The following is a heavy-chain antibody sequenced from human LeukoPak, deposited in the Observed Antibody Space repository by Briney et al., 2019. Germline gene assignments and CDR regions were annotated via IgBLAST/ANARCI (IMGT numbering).Heavy chain of an antibody. J-gene: IGHJ6*02. V-gene: IGHV3-33*01. D-gene: IGHD3-10*01. CDR2: IWYDGSNK. Sequence: RSGGSLRLSCAASGFTFSSYGMHWVRQAPGKGLEWVAVIWYDGSNKYYADSVKGRFTISRDNSKNTLYLQMNSLRAEDTAVYYCARDCGREWFGELPPFWYYYYYGMDVWGQGTTVTVSS. CDR1: GFTFSSYG. CDR3: ARDCGREWFGELPPFWYYYYYGMDV.